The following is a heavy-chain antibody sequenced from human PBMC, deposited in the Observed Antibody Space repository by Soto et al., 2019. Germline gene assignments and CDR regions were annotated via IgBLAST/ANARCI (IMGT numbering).Heavy chain of an antibody. D-gene: IGHD6-19*01. CDR2: IWYDGSNK. CDR3: AREDQYSSGWYGVYDAFDI. Sequence: GGSLRLSCAASGFTFSSYVMHWVRQAPGKGLEWVAVIWYDGSNKYYADSVKGRFTISRDNSKNTLYLQMNSLRAEDTAVYYCAREDQYSSGWYGVYDAFDIWGQGTMVTVSS. CDR1: GFTFSSYV. J-gene: IGHJ3*02. V-gene: IGHV3-33*01.